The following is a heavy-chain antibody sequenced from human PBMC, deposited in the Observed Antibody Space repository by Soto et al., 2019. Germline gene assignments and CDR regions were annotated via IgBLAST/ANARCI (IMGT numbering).Heavy chain of an antibody. Sequence: QVQLQESGPGLVKPSETLSLTCTVSGGSISRYYWSWIRQPPGQGLEWIGYINHNGKTNYSPSLKSRVSISVDTSTNKLSLKLSSVTAADTAVYYCAREGSADIVVAGPFDVWGQGITVIVSS. CDR2: INHNGKT. V-gene: IGHV4-59*01. CDR3: AREGSADIVVAGPFDV. CDR1: GGSISRYY. D-gene: IGHD2-15*01. J-gene: IGHJ3*01.